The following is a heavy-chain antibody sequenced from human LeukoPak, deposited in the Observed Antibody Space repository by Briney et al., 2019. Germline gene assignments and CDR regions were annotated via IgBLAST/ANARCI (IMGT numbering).Heavy chain of an antibody. V-gene: IGHV3-49*04. CDR3: ARGPILLWIHNGMDV. CDR1: GFIFGDHA. CDR2: IRSRAYGGTT. Sequence: PGRSLRLSCTGYGFIFGDHAMSWVRQAPGKGLEWVGFIRSRAYGGTTEYAASVKGRFTISRDDSKGIAYLEMNSLETEDTALYYFARGPILLWIHNGMDVWGQGTMVIVSS. D-gene: IGHD3-10*01. J-gene: IGHJ6*02.